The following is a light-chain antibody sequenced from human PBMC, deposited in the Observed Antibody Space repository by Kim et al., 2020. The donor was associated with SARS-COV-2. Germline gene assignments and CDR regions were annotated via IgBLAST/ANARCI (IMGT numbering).Light chain of an antibody. CDR1: KIGSKS. J-gene: IGLJ2*01. CDR2: YYS. CDR3: QVWDSSSDHVV. V-gene: IGLV3-21*04. Sequence: APGKTASINGGGNKIGSKSVLWYQQKPGQAPVLVIYYYSDRPSGIPERFSGSNSGNTATLTISRVEAGDEADYYCQVWDSSSDHVVFGGGTQLTVL.